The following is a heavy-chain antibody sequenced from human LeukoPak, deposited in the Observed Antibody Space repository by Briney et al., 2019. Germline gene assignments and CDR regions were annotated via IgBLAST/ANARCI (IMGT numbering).Heavy chain of an antibody. CDR2: LWSDASNR. D-gene: IGHD2-8*02. CDR3: AREDWGSTGHSLGY. V-gene: IGHV3-33*01. Sequence: GGSLRLSCATSGFTLSIYGMHWVRQAPGKGLECVAILWSDASNRYYADSVKGRFSISRDLSKNTLYLQMTSLRVEDTAVYYCAREDWGSTGHSLGYWGQGTLVTVSS. J-gene: IGHJ4*02. CDR1: GFTLSIYG.